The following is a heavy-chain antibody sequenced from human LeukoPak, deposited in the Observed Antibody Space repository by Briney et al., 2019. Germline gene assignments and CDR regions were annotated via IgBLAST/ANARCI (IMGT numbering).Heavy chain of an antibody. CDR3: ARAFVSLYSSGPPLEF. V-gene: IGHV4-38-2*01. CDR2: IYHSGST. CDR1: GYSISSGYY. Sequence: SETLSLTCGVSGYSISSGYYWGWIRQPPGKGLEWIGGIYHSGSTDYNPSLKSRLTISVDTSKNQFSLRLTSVTAADTAVYYCARAFVSLYSSGPPLEFWGQGILITVSS. J-gene: IGHJ4*02. D-gene: IGHD3-22*01.